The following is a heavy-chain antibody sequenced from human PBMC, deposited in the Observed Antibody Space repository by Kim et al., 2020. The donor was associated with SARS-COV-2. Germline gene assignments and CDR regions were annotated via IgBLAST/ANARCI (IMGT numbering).Heavy chain of an antibody. CDR3: ARYDSLTGYPPHWGMDV. Sequence: ASVKVSCKASGYTFTNYGISWVRRAPGQGLEWVGWISGSNGNTNYAQNLQDRVTMTADTSTSTAFMELRSLRSDDTAVYYCARYDSLTGYPPHWGMDVWGQGTTVTVSS. V-gene: IGHV1-18*01. D-gene: IGHD3-9*01. CDR1: GYTFTNYG. CDR2: ISGSNGNT. J-gene: IGHJ6*02.